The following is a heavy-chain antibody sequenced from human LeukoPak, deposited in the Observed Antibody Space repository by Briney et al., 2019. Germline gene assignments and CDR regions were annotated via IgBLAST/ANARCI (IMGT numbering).Heavy chain of an antibody. CDR3: AKDRSGYCSSTSCLPQGYFQH. J-gene: IGHJ1*01. CDR2: IRYDGSNK. Sequence: QPGGSLRLSCAASGFTFSSYGMHWVRQAPGKGLECVAFIRYDGSNKYYADSVKGRFTISRDNSKNTLYLQMNSLRAEDTAVYYCAKDRSGYCSSTSCLPQGYFQHWGQGTLVTVSS. V-gene: IGHV3-30*02. D-gene: IGHD2-2*01. CDR1: GFTFSSYG.